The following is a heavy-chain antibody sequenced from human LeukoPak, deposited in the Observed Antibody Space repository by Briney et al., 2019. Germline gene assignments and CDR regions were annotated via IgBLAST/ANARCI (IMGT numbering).Heavy chain of an antibody. Sequence: SETLSLTCAVYGGSFSGYYWSWIRQPPGKGLEWIGEINHSGSTNYTPSLKSRVTISVDTSKNQFSLKLRSVTAADTAVYYCARRDFPGYSSSWYYFDYWGQGTLVTVSS. CDR3: ARRDFPGYSSSWYYFDY. D-gene: IGHD6-13*01. V-gene: IGHV4-34*01. CDR1: GGSFSGYY. J-gene: IGHJ4*02. CDR2: INHSGST.